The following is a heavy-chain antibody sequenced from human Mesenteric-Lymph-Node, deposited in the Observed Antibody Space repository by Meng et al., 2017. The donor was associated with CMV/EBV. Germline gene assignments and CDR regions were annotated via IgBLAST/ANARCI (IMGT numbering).Heavy chain of an antibody. CDR2: IRYDGSNK. CDR3: ARNPHADY. CDR1: GFTFSSYG. V-gene: IGHV3-30*02. J-gene: IGHJ4*02. Sequence: GESLKISCAASGFTFSSYGMHWVRQAPGKGLEWVAFIRYDGSNKYYADSVKGRFTISRDNAKNSLYLQMYSLRAGDTAVYYCARNPHADYWGQGTLVTVSS.